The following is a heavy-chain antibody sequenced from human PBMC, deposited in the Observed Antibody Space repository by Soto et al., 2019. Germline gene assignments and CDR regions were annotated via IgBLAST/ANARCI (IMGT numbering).Heavy chain of an antibody. Sequence: SLRLSCAASGFTFSSYSMNWVRQAPGKGLEWVSSISSSSSYIYYADSVKGRFTISRDNAKNSLYLQMNSLRAEDTAVYYCARDSTAMAPYYYYYGMDVWGQGTTVTVSS. CDR1: GFTFSSYS. J-gene: IGHJ6*02. CDR3: ARDSTAMAPYYYYYGMDV. V-gene: IGHV3-21*01. CDR2: ISSSSSYI. D-gene: IGHD5-18*01.